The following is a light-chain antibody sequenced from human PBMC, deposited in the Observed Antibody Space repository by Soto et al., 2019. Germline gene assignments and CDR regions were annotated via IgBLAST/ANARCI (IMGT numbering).Light chain of an antibody. V-gene: IGKV2-28*01. CDR2: LGS. CDR3: MQALQTPWT. J-gene: IGKJ1*01. CDR1: QSLLHGDGYNY. Sequence: DIVMTQSPLSLPVTPGEPASISCRSSQSLLHGDGYNYLDWYLQKPGQSPQLLIYLGSSRASGVPDTFSGSGSGTYFTLTISRVEAEDFGVYYCMQALQTPWTFGQGTQVEFK.